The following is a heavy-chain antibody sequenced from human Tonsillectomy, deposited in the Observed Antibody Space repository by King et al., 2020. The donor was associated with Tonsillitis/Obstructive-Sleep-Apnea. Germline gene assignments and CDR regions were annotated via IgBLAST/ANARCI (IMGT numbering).Heavy chain of an antibody. CDR3: ARGTNYYDILTGYSVDAFDI. D-gene: IGHD3-9*01. CDR1: GFTFSSYD. Sequence: VQLVESGGGLVQPGGSLRLSCAASGFTFSSYDMHWVRQATGKGLEWVSAIGTAGDTYYPGSVKGRFTISRENAKNSLYLQMNSLRAGDTAVYYCARGTNYYDILTGYSVDAFDIWGQGTMVTVSS. V-gene: IGHV3-13*04. J-gene: IGHJ3*02. CDR2: IGTAGDT.